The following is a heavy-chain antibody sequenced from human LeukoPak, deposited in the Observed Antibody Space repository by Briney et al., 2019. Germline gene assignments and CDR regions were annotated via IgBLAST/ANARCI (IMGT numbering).Heavy chain of an antibody. CDR2: IRSKAYGGTT. CDR3: TREDDSSGYYYEGEAFDY. J-gene: IGHJ4*02. Sequence: GGSLRLSCAASGFTFSSYAMSWVRQAPGKGLEWVGFIRSKAYGGTTKYAASIKGRFTISRDDSEGIAYLQMNSLKTEDTAIYYCTREDDSSGYYYEGEAFDYWSQGTLVTVSS. D-gene: IGHD3-22*01. V-gene: IGHV3-49*04. CDR1: GFTFSSYA.